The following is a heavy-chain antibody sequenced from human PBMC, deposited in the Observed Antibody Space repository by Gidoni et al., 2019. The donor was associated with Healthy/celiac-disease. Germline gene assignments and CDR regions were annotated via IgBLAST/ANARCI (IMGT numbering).Heavy chain of an antibody. CDR2: INPNSGGT. J-gene: IGHJ5*02. Sequence: KLTCKASGYTFTGYYMHWVRQAPGQGLEWMGWINPNSGGTNYAQKFQGRVTTTRDTSISTAYMELSRLRSDDTAVYYCARDLGITGRAKKKVWFDPWGQGTLVTVSS. CDR3: ARDLGITGRAKKKVWFDP. D-gene: IGHD1-20*01. V-gene: IGHV1-2*02. CDR1: GYTFTGYY.